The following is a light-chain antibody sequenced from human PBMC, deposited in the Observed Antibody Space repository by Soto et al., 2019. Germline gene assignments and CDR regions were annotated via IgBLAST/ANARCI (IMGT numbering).Light chain of an antibody. J-gene: IGKJ2*01. CDR2: AAS. V-gene: IGKV1-12*01. Sequence: DIQMTQSPSYVSASVGDRVTITCRASQDINSWLAWYQQKPGEAPKLLISAASTLQSGVPSRFSGSESGTDFTLTIRSLQPEDFATYYCQQTYSFPQTFGLGTKLVI. CDR1: QDINSW. CDR3: QQTYSFPQT.